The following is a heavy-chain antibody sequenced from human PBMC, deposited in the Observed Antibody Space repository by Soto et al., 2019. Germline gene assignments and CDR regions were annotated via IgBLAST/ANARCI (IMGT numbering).Heavy chain of an antibody. D-gene: IGHD1-26*01. Sequence: QVQLVQSGTVVQRRGSSVNVSCQASGGSFSSHGMAWVRQAPGQGLEWMGGIFPTFGTATYAPKFQGRVTITADKSTNTAYMELSSLRSEDTAVYYCASERSAQYFDFWGQGTLITVSS. V-gene: IGHV1-69*06. CDR2: IFPTFGTA. CDR1: GGSFSSHG. CDR3: ASERSAQYFDF. J-gene: IGHJ4*02.